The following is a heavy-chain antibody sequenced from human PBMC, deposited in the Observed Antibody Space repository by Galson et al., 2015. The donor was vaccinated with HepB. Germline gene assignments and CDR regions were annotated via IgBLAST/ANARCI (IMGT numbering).Heavy chain of an antibody. J-gene: IGHJ4*02. CDR2: INTDGNST. Sequence: SLRLSCAASGFTFSRYWMHWVRQGPGKGLEWVSRINTDGNSTSYADSVKGRFTISRDNAKNTLFLQMNSLRAEDTAVYYCARADPGYSGAYYPPYFDFWVQGMLVTVSS. CDR1: GFTFSRYW. CDR3: ARADPGYSGAYYPPYFDF. D-gene: IGHD6-19*01. V-gene: IGHV3-74*01.